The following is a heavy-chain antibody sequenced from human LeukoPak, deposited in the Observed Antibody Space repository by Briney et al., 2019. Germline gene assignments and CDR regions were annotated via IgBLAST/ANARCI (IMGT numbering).Heavy chain of an antibody. CDR3: ARVSGDILTGYYKGPLDY. Sequence: PSETLSLTCTVSGGSISSYYWSWIRQPPGKGLEWIGYIYYSGSTNYNPSLKSRVTISVDKSKNQFSLKLSSVTAADTAVYYCARVSGDILTGYYKGPLDYWGQGTLVTVSS. CDR1: GGSISSYY. V-gene: IGHV4-59*12. CDR2: IYYSGST. J-gene: IGHJ4*02. D-gene: IGHD3-9*01.